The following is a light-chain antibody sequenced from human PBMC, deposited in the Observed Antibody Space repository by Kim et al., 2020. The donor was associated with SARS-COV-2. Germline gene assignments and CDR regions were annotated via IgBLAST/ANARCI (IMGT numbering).Light chain of an antibody. Sequence: ASVGDRVTITCRASQSISSWLAWYQQKPGKAPKLLIYKASSLESGVPSRFSGSGSGKEFTLTISSLQPDDFATYYCQQYNSYSWTFGQGTKVDIK. CDR3: QQYNSYSWT. J-gene: IGKJ1*01. CDR2: KAS. CDR1: QSISSW. V-gene: IGKV1-5*03.